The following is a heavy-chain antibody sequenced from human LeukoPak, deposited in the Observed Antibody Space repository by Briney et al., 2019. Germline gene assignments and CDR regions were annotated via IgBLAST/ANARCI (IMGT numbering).Heavy chain of an antibody. D-gene: IGHD5-18*01. J-gene: IGHJ4*02. CDR3: AKGKSYGYLDY. CDR2: ITGSGGNT. Sequence: GGSLRLSCAASGFTFNIYAMSWVRQAPGKGLEWVSVITGSGGNTFYADSVKGRFTISRDNAKNSLYLQMNSLRVEDTAVYYCAKGKSYGYLDYWGQGTLVTVSS. CDR1: GFTFNIYA. V-gene: IGHV3-23*01.